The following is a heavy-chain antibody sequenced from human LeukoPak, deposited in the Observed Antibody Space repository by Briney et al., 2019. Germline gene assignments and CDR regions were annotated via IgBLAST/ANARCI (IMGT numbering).Heavy chain of an antibody. D-gene: IGHD6-19*01. J-gene: IGHJ4*02. Sequence: SETLSLTCAVYGGSFSGYYWSWIRQPPGKGLEWLGEINHSGSTNYNPSLKSRVTISVDTSKNQFSLKLSPVTAADTAVYYCARGGTSSGWYSPPYFDYWGQGTLVTVSS. CDR3: ARGGTSSGWYSPPYFDY. CDR1: GGSFSGYY. CDR2: INHSGST. V-gene: IGHV4-34*01.